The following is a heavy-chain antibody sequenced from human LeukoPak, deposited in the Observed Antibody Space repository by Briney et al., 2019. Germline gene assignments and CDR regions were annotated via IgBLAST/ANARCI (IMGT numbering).Heavy chain of an antibody. V-gene: IGHV1-18*01. Sequence: ASVKVSCKASGYTFISYGISWVRQAPGQGLEWMGWISSYNGNTNYAQKLQGRVTMTTDTSTSTVYMELRSLRSEDTAVYYCARDRNYYGSGIPGYWGQGTLVTVSS. CDR3: ARDRNYYGSGIPGY. CDR1: GYTFISYG. D-gene: IGHD3-10*01. CDR2: ISSYNGNT. J-gene: IGHJ4*02.